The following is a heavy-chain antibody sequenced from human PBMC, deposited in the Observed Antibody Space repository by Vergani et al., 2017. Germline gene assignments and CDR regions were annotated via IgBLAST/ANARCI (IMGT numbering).Heavy chain of an antibody. J-gene: IGHJ4*02. CDR3: ARGGIEDIVVVPAATKGELVY. CDR2: ISGSDGSST. D-gene: IGHD2-2*01. V-gene: IGHV3-23*01. Sequence: EVQLLESGGGLVQPGGSLRLSCAASGFTFSSYAMSWVRQAPGKGLEWVSAISGSDGSSTSYADSVKGRFTISRDNAKNTLYLQMNSLRAEDTAVYYCARGGIEDIVVVPAATKGELVYWGQGTLVTVSS. CDR1: GFTFSSYA.